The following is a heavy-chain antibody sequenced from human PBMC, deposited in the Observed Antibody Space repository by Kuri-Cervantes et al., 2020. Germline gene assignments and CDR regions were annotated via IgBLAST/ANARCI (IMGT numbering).Heavy chain of an antibody. D-gene: IGHD2-15*01. J-gene: IGHJ4*02. Sequence: GGSLRLSCAASGFTFSSYAMSWVRQAPGKGLEWVSAISGSGGSTYYADSVKGRFTISRDNSKNTLYLQMNRLRAEDTAVYYCARNLSSIGGSGYWGQGTLVTVSS. CDR1: GFTFSSYA. CDR3: ARNLSSIGGSGY. CDR2: ISGSGGST. V-gene: IGHV3-23*01.